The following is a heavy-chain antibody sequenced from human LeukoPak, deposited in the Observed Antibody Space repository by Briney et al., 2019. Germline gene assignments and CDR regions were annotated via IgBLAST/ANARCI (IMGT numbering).Heavy chain of an antibody. J-gene: IGHJ4*02. CDR1: GFTMSTYA. V-gene: IGHV3-23*01. CDR2: ISGSASTT. Sequence: GGSLRLSCAASGFTMSTYAMSWVRLAPGKGLEWVSGISGSASTTYYGDSVKGRFTISRDNSKNTLYLQMNSLRAEDTAVYYCARVGVGAAFDYWGQGTLVTVSS. D-gene: IGHD1-26*01. CDR3: ARVGVGAAFDY.